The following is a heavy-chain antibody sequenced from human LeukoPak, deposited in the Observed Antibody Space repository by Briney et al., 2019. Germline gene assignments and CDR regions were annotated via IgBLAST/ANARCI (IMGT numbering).Heavy chain of an antibody. Sequence: GGSLRLSCAASGFTFSSSWMSWVRQAPGKGLEWVAHIKQDGSDKYYVDSVKGRFTISRDNAKNSLYLQLNSLRVEDTAMYYCARHSLGSYYTYWGQGTLVTVSS. CDR3: ARHSLGSYYTY. CDR1: GFTFSSSW. CDR2: IKQDGSDK. D-gene: IGHD3-10*01. J-gene: IGHJ4*02. V-gene: IGHV3-7*01.